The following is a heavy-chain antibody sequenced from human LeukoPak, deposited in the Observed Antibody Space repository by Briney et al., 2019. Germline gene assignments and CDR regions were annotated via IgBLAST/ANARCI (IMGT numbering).Heavy chain of an antibody. CDR3: ARGPPYDCFDS. CDR1: GFIFSSYT. J-gene: IGHJ4*02. CDR2: ISSSSSFI. Sequence: GGSLRLSCAASGFIFSSYTMNWVRQAPGKGLEWVSSISSSSSFIYYTDSVKGRFIISRDNAKNSLYLQMNSPRAEDTAVYYCARGPPYDCFDSWGQGTLVTVAS. V-gene: IGHV3-21*06. D-gene: IGHD4-17*01.